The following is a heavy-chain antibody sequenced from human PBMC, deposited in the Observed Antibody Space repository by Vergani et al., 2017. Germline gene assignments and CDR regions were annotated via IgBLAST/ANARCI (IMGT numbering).Heavy chain of an antibody. CDR2: IYYSGST. V-gene: IGHV4-39*07. D-gene: IGHD3-10*01. J-gene: IGHJ4*02. CDR1: GGSISSSSYY. Sequence: QLQLQESGPGLVKPSETLSLTCTVSGGSISSSSYYWGWFRQPPGKGLEWIGSIYYSGSTYYNPSLKRRVTISVDTSKNQFSLKLSSVTAADTAVYYCARGAYGSGSDYFDYWGQGTLVTVSS. CDR3: ARGAYGSGSDYFDY.